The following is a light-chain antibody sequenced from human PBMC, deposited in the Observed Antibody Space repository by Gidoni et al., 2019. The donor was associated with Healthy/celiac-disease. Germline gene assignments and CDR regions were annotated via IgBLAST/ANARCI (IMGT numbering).Light chain of an antibody. CDR2: EGS. CDR1: SSDVGSYHL. V-gene: IGLV2-23*01. Sequence: QSALTQPASVSGSPGQSITISCTGTSSDVGSYHLVSWYQQHPVKALKLMIYEGSKRPSGVSNRFSGSKSGNTASLTISGLQAEDEADYYCCSYAGSSSWVFGGGTKLTVL. J-gene: IGLJ3*02. CDR3: CSYAGSSSWV.